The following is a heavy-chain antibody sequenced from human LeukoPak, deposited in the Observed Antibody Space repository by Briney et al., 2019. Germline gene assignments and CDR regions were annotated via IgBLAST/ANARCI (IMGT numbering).Heavy chain of an antibody. Sequence: AGGSLRLSCAASGFTFSSYWMHWVRQAPGKGLVWVSRINSDGSRTSYADSVKGRFTISRDNAKNTLYLQMNSLRAEDTAVYYCARVNYYGSGSYSYYFDYWGQGTLVTVSS. D-gene: IGHD3-10*01. V-gene: IGHV3-74*01. CDR3: ARVNYYGSGSYSYYFDY. CDR2: INSDGSRT. CDR1: GFTFSSYW. J-gene: IGHJ4*02.